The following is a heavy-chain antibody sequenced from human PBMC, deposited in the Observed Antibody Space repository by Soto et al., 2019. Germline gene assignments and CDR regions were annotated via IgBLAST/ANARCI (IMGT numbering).Heavy chain of an antibody. V-gene: IGHV2-70*04. J-gene: IGHJ6*02. Sequence: SGPTLVNPTPTLTLTCTFSGFSLSTSGTRVSWIRQPPGKALEWLARIDWDDDKFYSTSLKTRLTISKDTSKNQVVLTMTNMDPVDTATYYCARIPASYGMDVWGQGTTVTVSS. CDR1: GFSLSTSGTR. CDR3: ARIPASYGMDV. CDR2: IDWDDDK. D-gene: IGHD6-25*01.